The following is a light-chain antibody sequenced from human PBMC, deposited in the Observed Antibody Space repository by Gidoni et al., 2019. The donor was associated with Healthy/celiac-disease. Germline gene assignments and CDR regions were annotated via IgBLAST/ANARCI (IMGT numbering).Light chain of an antibody. V-gene: IGKV1-39*01. Sequence: DIKMTQSPSSLSASVGDRVTITCPASQSISSYLNWYQQKPGKAPKLLIYAASSLQSRVPSRFSGSGSGTDFTLTISSLQPEDFATYYCQQSYSTLTFGGGTKVEIK. CDR2: AAS. J-gene: IGKJ4*01. CDR3: QQSYSTLT. CDR1: QSISSY.